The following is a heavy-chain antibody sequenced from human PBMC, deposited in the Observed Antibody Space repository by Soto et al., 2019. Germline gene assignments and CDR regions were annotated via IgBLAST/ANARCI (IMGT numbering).Heavy chain of an antibody. CDR3: ARGGGSLPY. V-gene: IGHV4-59*01. Sequence: PSETLSLTCTVSGGSIGGYYWSWIRQPPGKGLEWIGHIYYNGSSYYNPSLKSRLTISVDTSKNQFSLKLSSVTAADTAVYYCARGGGSLPYWGQGTLVTVSS. J-gene: IGHJ4*02. D-gene: IGHD1-26*01. CDR1: GGSIGGYY. CDR2: IYYNGSS.